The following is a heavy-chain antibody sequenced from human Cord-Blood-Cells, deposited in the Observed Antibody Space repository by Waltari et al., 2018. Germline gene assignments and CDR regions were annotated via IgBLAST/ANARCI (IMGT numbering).Heavy chain of an antibody. D-gene: IGHD3-10*01. CDR2: INHSGST. V-gene: IGHV4-34*01. CDR1: GGSFSGYY. CDR3: ARPRGMVRGVITDAFDI. J-gene: IGHJ3*02. Sequence: QVQLQQWGAGLLKPSETLSLTCAVYGGSFSGYYWSWIRQPPGKGLEWIGEINHSGSTNYNPSLRSRVTISVDTSKTQFSLKLSSVTAADTAVYYCARPRGMVRGVITDAFDIWGQGTMVTVSS.